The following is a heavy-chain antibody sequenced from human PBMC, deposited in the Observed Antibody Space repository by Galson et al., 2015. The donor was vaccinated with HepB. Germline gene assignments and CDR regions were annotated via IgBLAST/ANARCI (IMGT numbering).Heavy chain of an antibody. J-gene: IGHJ4*02. V-gene: IGHV4-39*07. CDR1: GGSISSSSYY. D-gene: IGHD2-2*02. CDR3: ANVPAAINFDY. CDR2: IYYSGST. Sequence: ETLSLTCTVSGGSISSSSYYWGWIRQPPGKGLEWIGSIYYSGSTYYNPSLKSRVTISVDTSKNQFSLKLSSVTAADTAVYYCANVPAAINFDYWGQGTLVTVSS.